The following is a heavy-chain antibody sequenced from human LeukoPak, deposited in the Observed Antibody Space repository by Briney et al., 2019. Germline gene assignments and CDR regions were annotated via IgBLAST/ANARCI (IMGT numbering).Heavy chain of an antibody. V-gene: IGHV3-66*01. CDR1: GFTVSSNY. CDR3: ARKATYYYDSSGYYSPSDY. Sequence: PGGSLRLSCAASGFTVSSNYMSWVRQAPGKGLEWVSVIYSGGSTYYADSVKGRFTISRDNSKNTLYLQMNSLRAEDTAVYYCARKATYYYDSSGYYSPSDYWGQETLVTVSS. D-gene: IGHD3-22*01. CDR2: IYSGGST. J-gene: IGHJ4*02.